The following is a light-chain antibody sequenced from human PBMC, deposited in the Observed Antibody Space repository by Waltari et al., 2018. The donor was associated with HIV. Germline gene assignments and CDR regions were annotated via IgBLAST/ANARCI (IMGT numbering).Light chain of an antibody. V-gene: IGLV2-23*02. CDR1: SSDIGNSNL. Sequence: QSALTQPASVSGSPGQSISISCTEASSDIGNSNLVSCYQHHTGRAPKLLIFEVTKRPSGVSNRFACSKSVNTASLTISDLQAEDEADYYCCSYASSGTLVVFGGGTRVTVL. CDR2: EVT. CDR3: CSYASSGTLVV. J-gene: IGLJ2*01.